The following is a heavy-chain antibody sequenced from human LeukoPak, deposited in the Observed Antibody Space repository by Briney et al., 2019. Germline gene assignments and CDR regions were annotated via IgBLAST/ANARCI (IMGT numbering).Heavy chain of an antibody. J-gene: IGHJ5*02. D-gene: IGHD2-8*01. CDR1: GFTFSIYW. CDR3: TRRVLNTRWFDP. Sequence: GGSLRLSFAASGFTFSIYWMHWVRHAPGKGMVWVSRIKSDRSTTNYTDSVQVRFTISRYNDENTLNLQMNSLRVEDTAVYYWTRRVLNTRWFDPWGQGTLVTVSS. V-gene: IGHV3-74*01. CDR2: IKSDRSTT.